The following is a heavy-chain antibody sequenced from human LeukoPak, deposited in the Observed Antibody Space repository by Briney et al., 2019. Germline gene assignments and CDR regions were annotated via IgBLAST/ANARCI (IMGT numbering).Heavy chain of an antibody. J-gene: IGHJ4*02. CDR3: AKVNKGGYDSFDY. Sequence: GGSLRLSCAASGFTFSTYGMHWVRQAPGKGLEWVAFIRYDGSNKYYADSVRGRFTISRDNSKNTLYLQMNSLRPEDTAVYYCAKVNKGGYDSFDYWGQGTLVTVSS. CDR2: IRYDGSNK. V-gene: IGHV3-30*02. D-gene: IGHD5-12*01. CDR1: GFTFSTYG.